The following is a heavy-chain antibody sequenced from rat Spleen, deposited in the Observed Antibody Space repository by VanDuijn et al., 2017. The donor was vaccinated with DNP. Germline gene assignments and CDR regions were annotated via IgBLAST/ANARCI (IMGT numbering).Heavy chain of an antibody. CDR2: IRSGGYT. D-gene: IGHD1-6*01. CDR1: GGSLPSYS. CDR3: GSYKYYGQGAMDA. Sequence: QVQLKETGPGLVQPTQTLSITCTVSGGSLPSYSMQWVRQTPGKGLEWLGLIRSGGYTEYNSELKSRLSISRDASKKQIFLEMNSLPKEDTGLYYCGSYKYYGQGAMDAWGQGASVTVSS. J-gene: IGHJ4*01. V-gene: IGHV2-65*01.